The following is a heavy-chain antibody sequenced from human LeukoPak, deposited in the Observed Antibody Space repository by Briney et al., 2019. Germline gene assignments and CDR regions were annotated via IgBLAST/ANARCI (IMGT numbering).Heavy chain of an antibody. CDR3: ARVEMATFDY. CDR2: IYYSGST. J-gene: IGHJ4*02. D-gene: IGHD5-24*01. CDR1: GGSISSYY. Sequence: SETLSLTCTVSGGSISSYYWSWIRQPPGKGLEWIGYIYYSGSTNYNPSLKSRVTISVDTSKNQFSLKPGSVTAADTAVYYCARVEMATFDYWGQGTLVTVSS. V-gene: IGHV4-59*01.